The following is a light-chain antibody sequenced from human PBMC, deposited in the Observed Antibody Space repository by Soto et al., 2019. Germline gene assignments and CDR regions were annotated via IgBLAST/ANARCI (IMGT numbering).Light chain of an antibody. CDR2: KAS. J-gene: IGKJ2*01. CDR1: QSISSW. Sequence: DIQMTQSPSTLSASVGDRVTITCRASQSISSWLAWYQQKPGKAPKLLIYKASSLESWVPSRFSGSGSGTEFTFTISSLQPDDFATYYCQQYNSYSYTFGQGTKVDIK. CDR3: QQYNSYSYT. V-gene: IGKV1-5*03.